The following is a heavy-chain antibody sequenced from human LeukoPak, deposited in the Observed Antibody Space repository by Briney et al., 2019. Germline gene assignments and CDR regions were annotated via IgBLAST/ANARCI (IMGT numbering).Heavy chain of an antibody. CDR1: GYTFTSYG. CDR3: ARDPHVRGITKALGY. Sequence: ASVKVSYKASGYTFTSYGISWVRQAPGHGLEWMGWISACNGNTNYAQKLQGRVTMTTDTSTSTAYMELRSLRSDDTAVYYCARDPHVRGITKALGYWGQGTLVTVSS. D-gene: IGHD3-10*01. V-gene: IGHV1-18*01. J-gene: IGHJ4*02. CDR2: ISACNGNT.